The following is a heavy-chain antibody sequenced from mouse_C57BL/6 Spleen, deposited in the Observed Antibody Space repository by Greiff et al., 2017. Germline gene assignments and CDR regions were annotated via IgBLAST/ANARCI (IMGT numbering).Heavy chain of an antibody. CDR2: INSDGSST. Sequence: EVKVVESEGGLVQPGSSMKLSCTASGFTFSDYYMAWVRQVPEKGLEWVANINSDGSSTYYLDSLKSRFIFSRDNAKNILYLQMSSLKSEDTATYYCAGDHSYGSNLFDYWGQGTTLTVSS. CDR3: AGDHSYGSNLFDY. CDR1: GFTFSDYY. J-gene: IGHJ2*01. D-gene: IGHD1-1*01. V-gene: IGHV5-16*01.